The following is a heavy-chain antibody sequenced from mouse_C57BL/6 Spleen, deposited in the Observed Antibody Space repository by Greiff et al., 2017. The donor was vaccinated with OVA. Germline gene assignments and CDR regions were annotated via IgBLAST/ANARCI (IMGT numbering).Heavy chain of an antibody. J-gene: IGHJ2*01. V-gene: IGHV1-55*01. CDR3: ARWEITTLVARDY. CDR1: GYTFTSYW. Sequence: VQLQQPGAELVKPGASVKMSCKASGYTFTSYWITWVKQRPGQGLEWIGDIYPGNGSTNYNEMFKSKATLTVYTSSSTAYMQLSSLTSEDTAGYYCARWEITTLVARDYWGKGTTLTVSS. CDR2: IYPGNGST. D-gene: IGHD1-1*01.